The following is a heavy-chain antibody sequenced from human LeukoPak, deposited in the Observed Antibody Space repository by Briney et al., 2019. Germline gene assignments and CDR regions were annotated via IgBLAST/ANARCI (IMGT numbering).Heavy chain of an antibody. CDR1: GGSISSYY. J-gene: IGHJ6*03. CDR2: IYTSGST. Sequence: SETLSLTCTVSGGSISSYYWSWIRQPAGKGLEWIGRIYTSGSTNYNPSLKSRVTISVDTSKNQFSLKLSSVTAADTAVYYCARVGGYSYGYPYYYYYMDVWGKGTTVTVSS. V-gene: IGHV4-4*07. D-gene: IGHD5-18*01. CDR3: ARVGGYSYGYPYYYYYMDV.